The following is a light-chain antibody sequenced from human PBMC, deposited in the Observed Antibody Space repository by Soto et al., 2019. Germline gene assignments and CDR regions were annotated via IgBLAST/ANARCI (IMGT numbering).Light chain of an antibody. CDR2: EVS. V-gene: IGLV2-14*02. CDR3: SSYTSSRAYV. CDR1: SSDVASYNL. Sequence: QSALTQPASVSGSPGQSITISCTGTSSDVASYNLVSWYQQLPGKAPKLMIHEVSNRPSGVSNRFSGSKSGNTASLTISGLQAEDEADYYCSSYTSSRAYVFGIGTKVTVL. J-gene: IGLJ1*01.